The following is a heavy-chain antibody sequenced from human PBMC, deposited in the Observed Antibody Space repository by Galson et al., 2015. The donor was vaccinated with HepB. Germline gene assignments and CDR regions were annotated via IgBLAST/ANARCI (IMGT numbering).Heavy chain of an antibody. J-gene: IGHJ5*02. CDR1: GFTFSSYS. Sequence: SLRLSCAASGFTFSSYSMNWVRQAPGKGLEWVSYISSSSSTIYYADSVKGRFTISRDNAKNSLYLQMNSLRAEDTAVYYCASEIIAARPGWFDPWGQGTLVTVSS. D-gene: IGHD6-6*01. CDR2: ISSSSSTI. V-gene: IGHV3-48*01. CDR3: ASEIIAARPGWFDP.